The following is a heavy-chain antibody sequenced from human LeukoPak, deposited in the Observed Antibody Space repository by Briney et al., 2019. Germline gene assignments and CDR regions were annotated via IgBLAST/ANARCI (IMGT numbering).Heavy chain of an antibody. CDR1: GGSISSSSYY. D-gene: IGHD3-10*01. CDR2: IYYSGST. Sequence: SETLSLTCSISGGSISSSSYYWGWIRQPPGKGLEWIGNIYYSGSTYYNPSLESRVTISVDTSKKQFSLKLSSVTAADTAIYYCAREGLVPGSYYAYYGTYVWGQGTTVTVSS. V-gene: IGHV4-39*07. J-gene: IGHJ6*02. CDR3: AREGLVPGSYYAYYGTYV.